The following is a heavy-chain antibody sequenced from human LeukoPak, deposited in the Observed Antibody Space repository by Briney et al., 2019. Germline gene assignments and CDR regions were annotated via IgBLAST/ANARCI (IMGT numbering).Heavy chain of an antibody. CDR2: IYYSGST. Sequence: SETLSLTCTVSGGSISSYYWSWIRQPPAKGLEWIGYIYYSGSTNYNPSLKSRVTISVDTSKNQFSLKLSSVTAADTAVYYCARVDSSVDAFDIWGQGTMVTVSS. V-gene: IGHV4-59*01. J-gene: IGHJ3*02. D-gene: IGHD3-22*01. CDR1: GGSISSYY. CDR3: ARVDSSVDAFDI.